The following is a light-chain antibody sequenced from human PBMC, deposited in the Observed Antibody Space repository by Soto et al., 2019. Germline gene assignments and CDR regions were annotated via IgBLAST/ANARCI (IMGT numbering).Light chain of an antibody. CDR2: AAS. CDR1: QSVSSSY. J-gene: IGKJ1*01. CDR3: KEHGSSRT. Sequence: ELVLTQSPGTLSLSPGERATLSCRASQSVSSSYLAWYQQKPGQAPRLLIYAASSRATGIPDRFSGSGTGTNFTLTISRLEHEDVAMYDCKEHGSSRTFGQGTK. V-gene: IGKV3-20*01.